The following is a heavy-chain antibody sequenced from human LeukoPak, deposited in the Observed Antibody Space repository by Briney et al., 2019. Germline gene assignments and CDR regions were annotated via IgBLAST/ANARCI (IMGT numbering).Heavy chain of an antibody. CDR3: ARSSIAARPHFDY. Sequence: GESLKISCKGSGYSFTIYWIGWVRQMPGKGLEWMGIIYPGDSDTRYSPSFQGQVTISADKSISTAYLQWSSLKASDTAMYYCARSSIAARPHFDYWGQGTLVTVSS. CDR2: IYPGDSDT. D-gene: IGHD6-6*01. CDR1: GYSFTIYW. J-gene: IGHJ4*02. V-gene: IGHV5-51*01.